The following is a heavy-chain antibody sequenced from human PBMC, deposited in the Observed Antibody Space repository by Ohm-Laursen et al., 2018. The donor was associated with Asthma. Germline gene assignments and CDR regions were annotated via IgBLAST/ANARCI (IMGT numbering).Heavy chain of an antibody. V-gene: IGHV1-69*13. CDR2: IIPIFGTA. J-gene: IGHJ4*02. CDR1: GGTFSSYA. CDR3: ARDGITMIVAEPLFDY. Sequence: SVKVSCKASGGTFSSYAISWVRQAPGQGLEWMGGIIPIFGTANYAQKFQGRVAITADESTSTAYMELSSLRAEDTAVYYCARDGITMIVAEPLFDYWGQGTLVTVSS. D-gene: IGHD3-22*01.